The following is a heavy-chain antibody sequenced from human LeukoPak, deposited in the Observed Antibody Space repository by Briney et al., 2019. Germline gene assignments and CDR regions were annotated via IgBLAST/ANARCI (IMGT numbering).Heavy chain of an antibody. V-gene: IGHV3-48*04. CDR2: ISSSGSTI. D-gene: IGHD3-16*02. J-gene: IGHJ6*02. Sequence: GGSLILSCAASGFTFDSYAMHWVRQAPGKGLQWVSYISSSGSTIYYADSVKGRFTISRDNAKNSLYLQMNSLRAEDTAVYYCAKGRADDYVWGSYRPPQYYYYGMDVWGQGTTVTVSS. CDR3: AKGRADDYVWGSYRPPQYYYYGMDV. CDR1: GFTFDSYA.